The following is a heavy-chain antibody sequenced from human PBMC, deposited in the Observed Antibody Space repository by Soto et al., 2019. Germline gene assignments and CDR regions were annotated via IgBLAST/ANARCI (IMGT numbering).Heavy chain of an antibody. J-gene: IGHJ4*02. D-gene: IGHD3-10*01. V-gene: IGHV3-23*01. CDR2: ISGSTGST. CDR1: GFTFDNYA. Sequence: EVQLLESGGGLVQPGGSLRLSCADSGFTFDNYAMSWGRQAPGKGLEWVSVISGSTGSTYYPDSVKGRFTISRDNSKNTVYLQLNSLRAEDTAVYYCAMDGCRVIIPFDYWGQGTLFTVSS. CDR3: AMDGCRVIIPFDY.